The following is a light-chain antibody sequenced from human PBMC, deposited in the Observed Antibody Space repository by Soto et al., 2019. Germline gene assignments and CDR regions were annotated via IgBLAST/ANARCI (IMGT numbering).Light chain of an antibody. CDR2: GAS. V-gene: IGKV3-20*01. Sequence: EIVLTQSPGTLSLSPGERATLSCRASQSVNNNYLAWYQQKPGQATRLLIYGASSRPNGIPDRFSGSGSPTNLTLTIGRLESEHCAVYYSQDYDSAQYSLRQGTKLEIK. J-gene: IGKJ2*01. CDR3: QDYDSAQYS. CDR1: QSVNNNY.